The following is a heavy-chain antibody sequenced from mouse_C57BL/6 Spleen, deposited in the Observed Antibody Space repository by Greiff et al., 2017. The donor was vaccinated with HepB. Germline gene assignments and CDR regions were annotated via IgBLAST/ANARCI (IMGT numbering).Heavy chain of an antibody. J-gene: IGHJ4*01. V-gene: IGHV2-5*01. Sequence: VQGVESGPGLVQPSQSLSITCTVSGFSLTSYGVHWVRQSPGKGLEWLGVIWRGGSTDYNAAFMSRLSITKDNSKSQVFFKMNSLQADDTAIYYCAKNWGGNPTMDYWGQGTSVTVSS. D-gene: IGHD2-1*01. CDR1: GFSLTSYG. CDR2: IWRGGST. CDR3: AKNWGGNPTMDY.